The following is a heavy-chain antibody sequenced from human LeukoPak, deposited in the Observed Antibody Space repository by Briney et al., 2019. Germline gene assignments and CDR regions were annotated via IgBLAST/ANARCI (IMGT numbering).Heavy chain of an antibody. Sequence: PGGSLRLSCAASGFTFSSYWMNWVRQAPGKGLEGVANIKQDGSEKYYVDSVKGRFNISRDNEKNSLYLQMNSLRAEDTAVYYCATSGYCSSTSCAGGMDVGGKGTTVTVSS. CDR3: ATSGYCSSTSCAGGMDV. D-gene: IGHD2-2*01. CDR1: GFTFSSYW. J-gene: IGHJ6*04. CDR2: IKQDGSEK. V-gene: IGHV3-7*03.